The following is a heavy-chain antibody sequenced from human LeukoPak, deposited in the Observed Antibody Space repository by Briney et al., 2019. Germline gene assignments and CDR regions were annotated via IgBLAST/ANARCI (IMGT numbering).Heavy chain of an antibody. V-gene: IGHV4-31*03. CDR1: GGSINSGGYY. CDR2: IYYSGST. CDR3: ARDRNSGSYLDYYYYIDV. D-gene: IGHD1-26*01. J-gene: IGHJ6*03. Sequence: SETLSLTCTVSGGSINSGGYYWTWIRQHPGKGLEWIGYIYYSGSTYYNPSLKSRLTISLDMSKNQFSLRLSSVTAADTAVYYCARDRNSGSYLDYYYYIDVWGEGTTVTVSS.